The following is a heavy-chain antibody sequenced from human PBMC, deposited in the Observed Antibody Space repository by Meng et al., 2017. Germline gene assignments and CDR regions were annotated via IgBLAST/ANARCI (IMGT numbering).Heavy chain of an antibody. J-gene: IGHJ4*02. CDR3: ASSSGWGDPVYDY. D-gene: IGHD2-21*01. Sequence: QVQLVPSWAEVKKPGASVKVSCKSSGYTFTSYYMHWVRQAPGQGLEWMGIINPSGGSTSYAQKFQGRVTMTRDTSTSTVYMELSSLRSEDTAVYYCASSSGWGDPVYDYWGQGTLVTVSS. V-gene: IGHV1-46*01. CDR1: GYTFTSYY. CDR2: INPSGGST.